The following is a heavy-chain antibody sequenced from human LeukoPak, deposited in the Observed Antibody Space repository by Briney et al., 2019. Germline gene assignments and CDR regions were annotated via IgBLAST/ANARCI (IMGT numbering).Heavy chain of an antibody. CDR3: ARDRAKVIATLME. CDR1: RFTFTTSS. D-gene: IGHD2-21*01. J-gene: IGHJ4*02. CDR2: ISFDGGKT. Sequence: GGSLRLSCAASRFTFTTSSMHWVRQAPGKGLEWVALISFDGGKTSYADSVRGRFTISRDNSRNTLYLQMNSLRAGDTAVYYCARDRAKVIATLMEWGQGTLVTVSS. V-gene: IGHV3-30*04.